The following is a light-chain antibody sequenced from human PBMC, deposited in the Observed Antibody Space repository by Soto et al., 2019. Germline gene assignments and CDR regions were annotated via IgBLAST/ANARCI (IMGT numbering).Light chain of an antibody. CDR2: GAS. V-gene: IGKV3-20*01. CDR3: QQYDTTPMYT. Sequence: EIVLTQSPGTLSLSPGERATLSCRASQSVRSSYLAWYRQKPGQAPRLLIYGASSRATGIPDRFSGSGSGTDFPLTISRLEPEDFAVYYCQQYDTTPMYTFGQGTKLEIK. J-gene: IGKJ2*01. CDR1: QSVRSSY.